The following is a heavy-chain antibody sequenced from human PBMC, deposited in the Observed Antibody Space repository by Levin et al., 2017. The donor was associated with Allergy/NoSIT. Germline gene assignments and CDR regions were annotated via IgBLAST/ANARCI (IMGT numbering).Heavy chain of an antibody. CDR2: INGNGDGT. Sequence: GEPLKISCAASGFTFSTYSMHWVRQAPGKGLEYVSAINGNGDGTFYADSVKGRFTISRDNSKNTLYLQMGRLRVEDMAVYYCARVGTAYDHWGQGILVTVSS. CDR3: ARVGTAYDH. V-gene: IGHV3-64*02. CDR1: GFTFSTYS. J-gene: IGHJ5*02. D-gene: IGHD1-1*01.